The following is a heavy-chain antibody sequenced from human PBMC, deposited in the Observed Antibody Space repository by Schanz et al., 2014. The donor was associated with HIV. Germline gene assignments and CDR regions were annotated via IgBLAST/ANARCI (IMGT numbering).Heavy chain of an antibody. CDR3: AKSLPIETATITYFDY. V-gene: IGHV3-30*18. J-gene: IGHJ4*02. CDR1: GFSFSNYA. Sequence: QVQLVESGGGVVQPGRSRRLSCAVSGFSFSNYAMHWVRQAPGKGLDWVAVISFDGNNKYYADSVKGRFTFSRDNSKNTLYLQMNSLRPEDTAVYYCAKSLPIETATITYFDYWGQGTLVTVSS. D-gene: IGHD1-20*01. CDR2: ISFDGNNK.